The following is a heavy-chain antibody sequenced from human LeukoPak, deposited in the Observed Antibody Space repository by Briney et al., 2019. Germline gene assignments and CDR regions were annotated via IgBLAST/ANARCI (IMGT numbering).Heavy chain of an antibody. V-gene: IGHV3-33*01. CDR2: IWYDGSNK. J-gene: IGHJ4*02. Sequence: GGSLRLSCAASGFTFSSYGMHWVRQAPGKGLEWVAVIWYDGSNKYYADSVKGRFTISRDNSKNTLYLQMNSLRAEDTAVYYCARDGFGESFFGYWGQGTLVTVSS. CDR1: GFTFSSYG. CDR3: ARDGFGESFFGY. D-gene: IGHD3-10*01.